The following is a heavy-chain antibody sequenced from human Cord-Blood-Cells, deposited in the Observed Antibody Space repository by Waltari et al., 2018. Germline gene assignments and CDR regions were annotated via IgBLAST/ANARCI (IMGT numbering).Heavy chain of an antibody. CDR2: INAGNGNT. Sequence: QVQLVQSGAEVKKPGASVKVSCKASGYTFTSYAMHWVRQAPGQRLEWMGWINAGNGNTKDSQEFQGRVTITRDTSASTAYMELSSLRSEDTAVYYCARALEYSSSYFDYWGQGTLVTVSS. J-gene: IGHJ4*02. D-gene: IGHD6-6*01. V-gene: IGHV1-3*01. CDR3: ARALEYSSSYFDY. CDR1: GYTFTSYA.